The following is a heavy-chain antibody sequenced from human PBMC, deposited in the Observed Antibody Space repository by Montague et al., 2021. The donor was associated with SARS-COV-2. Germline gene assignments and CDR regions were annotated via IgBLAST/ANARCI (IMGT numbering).Heavy chain of an antibody. CDR3: ARGQVTIFAVLIMLPAAGAIDV. J-gene: IGHJ3*01. CDR2: IYYGGTA. Sequence: SETLSLTCTVSGGSISVSSYYWVWIRQPQGKVLEWNGSIYYGGTADYNPYRKSRVTIAVDKSNNQFSLKLTSLTAADTATYYCARGQVTIFAVLIMLPAAGAIDVWGQGTTVTVSS. V-gene: IGHV4-39*07. D-gene: IGHD3-3*01. CDR1: GGSISVSSYY.